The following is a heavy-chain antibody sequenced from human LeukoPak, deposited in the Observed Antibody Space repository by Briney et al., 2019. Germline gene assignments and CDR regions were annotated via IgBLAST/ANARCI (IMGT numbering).Heavy chain of an antibody. CDR1: GFTFTNFA. V-gene: IGHV3-74*01. Sequence: GGSLRLSCVASGFTFTNFALHWVRQAPGKGLMWVSRINSDGSGTNYADSVKGRFTISRDNAKNTVYLQMNSLRAEDTAVYYCARAGRGLRYFDWLTHDYWGQGTLVTVSS. J-gene: IGHJ4*02. CDR2: INSDGSGT. D-gene: IGHD3-9*01. CDR3: ARAGRGLRYFDWLTHDY.